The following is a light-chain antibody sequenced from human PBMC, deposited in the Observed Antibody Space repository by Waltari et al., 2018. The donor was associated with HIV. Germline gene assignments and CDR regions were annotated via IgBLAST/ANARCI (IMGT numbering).Light chain of an antibody. V-gene: IGKV3-20*01. CDR2: GAS. Sequence: EIVLTQSPGTLSLSPGERATLSCRASQSVSSSYLAWYQQKPGQAPRLLIYGASSRATCIPDRFSGSGSGTDFTLTISRLEPEDFAVYYCQQYGSSFWTFGQGTKVEIK. CDR1: QSVSSSY. J-gene: IGKJ1*01. CDR3: QQYGSSFWT.